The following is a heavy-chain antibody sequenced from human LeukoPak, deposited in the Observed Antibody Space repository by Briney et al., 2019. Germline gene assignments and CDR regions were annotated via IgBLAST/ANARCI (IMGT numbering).Heavy chain of an antibody. D-gene: IGHD5-24*01. CDR2: IYYSGST. J-gene: IGHJ5*02. CDR3: ARLSDGYNR. V-gene: IGHV4-31*03. CDR1: GRSISSGGYH. Sequence: SETLSLTCTVSGRSISSGGYHWSWIRQHPGKGLEWIGYIYYSGSTYYNPSLKSRVTISVDTSKNQFSLKLSSVTAADTAVYYCARLSDGYNRWGQGTLVTVSS.